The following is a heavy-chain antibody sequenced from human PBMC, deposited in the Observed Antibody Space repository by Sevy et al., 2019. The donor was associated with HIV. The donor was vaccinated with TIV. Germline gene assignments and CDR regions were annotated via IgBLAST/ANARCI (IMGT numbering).Heavy chain of an antibody. CDR3: ASGDTTMNTDLDY. CDR2: INNGGST. V-gene: IGHV3-23*01. J-gene: IGHJ4*02. CDR1: GFTFSNYA. D-gene: IGHD5-18*01. Sequence: GRSLRLSCGASGFTFSNYAMSWVRQAPGKGPEWVAGINNGGSTYYADSVKGRFTISRDNSKKMVFLQMNSLRAEDTAVYYCASGDTTMNTDLDYWGQGALVTVSS.